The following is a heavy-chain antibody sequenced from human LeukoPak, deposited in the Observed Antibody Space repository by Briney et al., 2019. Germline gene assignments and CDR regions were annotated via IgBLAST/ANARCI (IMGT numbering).Heavy chain of an antibody. CDR1: GFTFGSYL. Sequence: GGSLRLSCAASGFTFGSYLMSWVRQAPGKRLEWVATIKEDGSDKYYVDSVKGRFTISRDNVKNSVYLQMNSLRAEDTAVYYCAREKNLGTWGQGTLVTVSP. J-gene: IGHJ4*02. CDR2: IKEDGSDK. D-gene: IGHD1-14*01. V-gene: IGHV3-7*05. CDR3: AREKNLGT.